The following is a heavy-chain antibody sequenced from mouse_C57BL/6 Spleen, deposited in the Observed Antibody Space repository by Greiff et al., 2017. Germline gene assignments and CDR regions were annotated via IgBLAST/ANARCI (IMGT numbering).Heavy chain of an antibody. D-gene: IGHD1-1*01. CDR3: ARSITTVGGYYAMDY. CDR2: INPNYGTT. CDR1: GYSFTDYN. J-gene: IGHJ4*01. Sequence: LVESGPELVKPGASVKISCKASGYSFTDYNMNWVKQSNGKSLEWIGVINPNYGTTSYNQKFKGKATLTVDQSSSTAYMQLNSLTSEDSAVYYCARSITTVGGYYAMDYWGQGTSVTVSS. V-gene: IGHV1-39*01.